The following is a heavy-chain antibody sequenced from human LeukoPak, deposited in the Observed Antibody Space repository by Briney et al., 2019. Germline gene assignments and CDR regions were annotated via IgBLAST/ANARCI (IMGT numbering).Heavy chain of an antibody. J-gene: IGHJ4*02. Sequence: GGSLRLSCPASGFTFSTYGMHWVRQAPGKGLEWVAVIWYDGSNKYYADSVKGRFTISRDNSKNTLYLQMNSLRAEDTAVYYCARGPSVVPAAITYWGQGTLVTVSS. V-gene: IGHV3-33*01. D-gene: IGHD2-2*02. CDR2: IWYDGSNK. CDR3: ARGPSVVPAAITY. CDR1: GFTFSTYG.